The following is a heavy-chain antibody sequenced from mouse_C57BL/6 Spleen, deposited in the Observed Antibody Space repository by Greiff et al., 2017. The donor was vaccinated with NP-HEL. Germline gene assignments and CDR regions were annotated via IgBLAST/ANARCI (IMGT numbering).Heavy chain of an antibody. CDR3: ARHPEGLYYFDY. J-gene: IGHJ2*01. CDR2: IYPGDGDT. V-gene: IGHV1-80*01. Sequence: QVQLQQSGAELVKPGASVKISCKASGYAFSSYWMNWVKQRPGKGLEWIGQIYPGDGDTNYNGKFKGRATLTADKSSSTAYMQLSSLTSEDSAVYFCARHPEGLYYFDYWGQGTTLTVSS. CDR1: GYAFSSYW. D-gene: IGHD3-3*01.